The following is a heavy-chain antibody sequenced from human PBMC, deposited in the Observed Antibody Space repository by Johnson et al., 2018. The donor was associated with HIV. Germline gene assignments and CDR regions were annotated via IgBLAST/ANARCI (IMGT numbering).Heavy chain of an antibody. CDR2: ISYDGTNK. CDR3: ARGVKQQLSVVDAFDI. J-gene: IGHJ3*02. CDR1: GFTFSSYA. D-gene: IGHD6-13*01. Sequence: QVQLVESGGGLVQPGGSLRLSCAASGFTFSSYAMHWVRQAPGTGLEWVAVISYDGTNKYYADSATGRFTIARDNSRNTLVLQMNRLGVEDPAAYYCARGVKQQLSVVDAFDIWGQGTMVTVSS. V-gene: IGHV3-30*04.